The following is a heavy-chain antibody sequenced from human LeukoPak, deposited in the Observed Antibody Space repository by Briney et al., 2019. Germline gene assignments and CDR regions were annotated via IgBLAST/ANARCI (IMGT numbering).Heavy chain of an antibody. J-gene: IGHJ4*02. CDR2: VHKSGST. D-gene: IGHD1-26*01. Sequence: ASETLSLTCAVPTDSSTSNWWSGVRQPPGKGLEWIGEVHKSGSTNYYPSLQSRVTISIDKSKNQIALELTSVTAADTAVFYCAREIVGAPTPGAYWGQGILVTVSS. V-gene: IGHV4-4*02. CDR3: AREIVGAPTPGAY. CDR1: TDSSTSNW.